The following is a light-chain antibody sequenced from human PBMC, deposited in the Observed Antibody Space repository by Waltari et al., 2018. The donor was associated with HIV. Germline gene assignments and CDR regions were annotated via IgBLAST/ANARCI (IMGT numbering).Light chain of an antibody. CDR3: QNYDSAPVA. Sequence: DIQMSQVPSSLSASVGDRVTITCRASRDIRNDLAWYQQKAGEAPKLLIYAASTLRSGVPSRCRGSGSGTDFTLTIDGLQPEDVASYYCQNYDSAPVAFGQGTRLEI. J-gene: IGKJ5*01. V-gene: IGKV1-27*01. CDR1: RDIRND. CDR2: AAS.